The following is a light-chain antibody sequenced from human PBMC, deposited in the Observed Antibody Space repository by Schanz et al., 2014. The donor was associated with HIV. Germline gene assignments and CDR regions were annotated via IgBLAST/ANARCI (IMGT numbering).Light chain of an antibody. CDR3: LQDYNYPYT. CDR2: AAS. J-gene: IGKJ2*01. Sequence: IQMTQSPFPLSASVGDRVTITCRASQSISTYLNWYQQKPGKAPKLLIYAASSLQSGVPSRFSGSGSGTDFTLTISSLQPEDFATYYCLQDYNYPYTFGQGTKLEI. V-gene: IGKV1-6*01. CDR1: QSISTY.